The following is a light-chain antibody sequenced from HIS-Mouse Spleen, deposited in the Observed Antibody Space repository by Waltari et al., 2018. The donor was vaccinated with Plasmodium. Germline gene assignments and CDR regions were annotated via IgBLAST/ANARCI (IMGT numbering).Light chain of an antibody. Sequence: DIVMTQSPDSLPVSLGERATINCKSSQSVLYSSNNKNYLAWYQQKPGQPPKLLIYWASTGESGVPDRFSGSGSGTDFTLTISSLQAEDVAVYYCQQYYSTPWTFGQGTKVEIK. CDR1: QSVLYSSNNKNY. CDR2: WAS. V-gene: IGKV4-1*01. J-gene: IGKJ1*01. CDR3: QQYYSTPWT.